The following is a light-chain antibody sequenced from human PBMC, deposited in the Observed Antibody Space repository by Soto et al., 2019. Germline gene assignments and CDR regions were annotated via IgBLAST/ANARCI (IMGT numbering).Light chain of an antibody. Sequence: QSALTQPASVSGSPGQSITISCTGTSSDVGSYNYVSWYQQHPGKAPKLMIYDVSNRPSGVSNRFSGSKSGNTASLTISGLQAEDEADYYCSSYPISSTPHVVFGGGTKLTVL. CDR1: SSDVGSYNY. V-gene: IGLV2-14*01. CDR3: SSYPISSTPHVV. J-gene: IGLJ2*01. CDR2: DVS.